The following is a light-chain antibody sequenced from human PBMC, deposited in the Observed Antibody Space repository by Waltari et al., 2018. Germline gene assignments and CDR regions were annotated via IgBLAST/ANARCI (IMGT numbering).Light chain of an antibody. J-gene: IGKJ1*01. CDR3: QKYVSLPAT. V-gene: IGKV3-20*01. Sequence: IVLTQSPGTLSLSPREGATLSCRASQSVSRSLAWYQQKPGQAPRLLIYDASTRATGIPDRFSGSGSGTDFSLTISRLEPEDFAVYYCQKYVSLPATFGQGTTVEIK. CDR1: QSVSRS. CDR2: DAS.